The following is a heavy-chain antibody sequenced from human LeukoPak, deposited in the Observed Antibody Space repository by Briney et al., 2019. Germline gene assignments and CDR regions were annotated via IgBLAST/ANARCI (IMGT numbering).Heavy chain of an antibody. CDR2: IWYDGSNK. V-gene: IGHV3-33*01. Sequence: GGSLRLSCAASGFTFSRYGMHWVRQAPGKGLEWVAVIWYDGSNKYYADSVKGRFTISRDNSKNTLYLQMNSLRAEDTAVYYCARDRGSYYYDSSGFDYWGQGTLVTVSS. J-gene: IGHJ4*02. CDR1: GFTFSRYG. D-gene: IGHD3-22*01. CDR3: ARDRGSYYYDSSGFDY.